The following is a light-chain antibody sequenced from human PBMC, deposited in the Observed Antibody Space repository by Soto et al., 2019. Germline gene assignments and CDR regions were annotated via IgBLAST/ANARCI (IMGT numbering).Light chain of an antibody. J-gene: IGKJ1*01. CDR3: QQYSSHST. CDR2: DAS. Sequence: EMVMTQSPATLSVSPGERATLSCGGSQSVSSNLSWYQQKPGQAPRLLIYDASNRATGIPARFSGSGPRTDFTLTISSLQPDDFATYYCQQYSSHSTFGQGTKVDI. V-gene: IGKV3D-15*01. CDR1: QSVSSN.